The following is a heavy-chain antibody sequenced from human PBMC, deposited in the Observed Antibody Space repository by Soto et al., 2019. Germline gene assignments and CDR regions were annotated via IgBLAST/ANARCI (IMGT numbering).Heavy chain of an antibody. CDR2: IIPILGIA. CDR1: GGTFSSYT. D-gene: IGHD6-13*01. V-gene: IGHV1-69*02. CDR3: ARATLAAADLYYYYYMDV. Sequence: SVKVSCKASGGTFSSYTISWVRQAPGQGLEWMGRIIPILGIANYAQKFQGRVTITADKSTSTAYMELSSLRSEDTAVYYCARATLAAADLYYYYYMDVWGKGTTVTVSS. J-gene: IGHJ6*03.